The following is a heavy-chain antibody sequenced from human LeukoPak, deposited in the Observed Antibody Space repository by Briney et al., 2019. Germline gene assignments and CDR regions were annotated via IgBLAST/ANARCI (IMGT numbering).Heavy chain of an antibody. CDR3: ARDFENSGYAD. J-gene: IGHJ4*02. V-gene: IGHV4-31*03. CDR1: GGSISSGGYY. Sequence: SETLSLTCTVSGGSISSGGYYWSWIRQHPGKGLEWIGYIYYSGSTYYNPSLKSRVTISVDTSKNQFSLKLSSVTAADTAVYYSARDFENSGYADWGQGTLVTVSS. CDR2: IYYSGST. D-gene: IGHD5-12*01.